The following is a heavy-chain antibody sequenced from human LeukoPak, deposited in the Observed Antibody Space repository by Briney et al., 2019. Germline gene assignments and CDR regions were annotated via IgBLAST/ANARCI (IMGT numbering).Heavy chain of an antibody. V-gene: IGHV4-34*01. CDR3: ARANPYSYGYNY. Sequence: PSETLSLTCAVYGGSFNGYYWSWIRQPPGKGLEWIGEINHSGSTNYNPSLKSRVTISVDTSKNQFSLKLSSVTAADTAVYYCARANPYSYGYNYWGQGTLVTVSS. D-gene: IGHD5-18*01. CDR2: INHSGST. J-gene: IGHJ4*02. CDR1: GGSFNGYY.